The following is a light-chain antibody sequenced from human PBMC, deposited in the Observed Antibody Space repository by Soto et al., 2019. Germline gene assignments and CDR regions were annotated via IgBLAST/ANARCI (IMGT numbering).Light chain of an antibody. CDR3: HQRQSWPRT. V-gene: IGKV3D-20*02. Sequence: ILLTQSPSTLTLSPGERATLSCRASQSVSSSHLAWYQHRPGQAPRLLIYQTSIRAAGIPARFSASGSGTDFTLTISDVQPEDFALYYCHQRQSWPRTFGQGTKVDNK. CDR2: QTS. J-gene: IGKJ1*01. CDR1: QSVSSSH.